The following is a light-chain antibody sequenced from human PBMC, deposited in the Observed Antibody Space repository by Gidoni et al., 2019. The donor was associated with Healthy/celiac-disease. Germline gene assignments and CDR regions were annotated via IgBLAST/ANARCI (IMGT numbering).Light chain of an antibody. CDR3: QQYGSSPRT. CDR2: GAS. CDR1: QSVSSSY. J-gene: IGKJ1*01. Sequence: EIVFTQSPGTLSLSPGERATLSCRASQSVSSSYLAWYQQKPAQAPRLLIYGASSRATGIPDRFSGSGSGTDFTLTISRLEPEDFAVYYCQQYGSSPRTFGQXTKVEIK. V-gene: IGKV3-20*01.